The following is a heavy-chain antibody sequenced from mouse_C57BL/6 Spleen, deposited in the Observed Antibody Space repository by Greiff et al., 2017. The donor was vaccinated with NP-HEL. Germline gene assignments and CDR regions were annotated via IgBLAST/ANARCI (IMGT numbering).Heavy chain of an antibody. Sequence: DVKLQESGPGLVKPSQSLSLTCSVTGYSITSGYYWNWIRQFPGNKLEWMGYISYDGSNNYNPSLKNRISITRDTSKNQFFLKLNSVTTEDTATYYCARERVYYPLDYWGQGTSVTVSS. J-gene: IGHJ4*01. CDR1: GYSITSGYY. CDR3: ARERVYYPLDY. V-gene: IGHV3-6*01. CDR2: ISYDGSN. D-gene: IGHD1-1*01.